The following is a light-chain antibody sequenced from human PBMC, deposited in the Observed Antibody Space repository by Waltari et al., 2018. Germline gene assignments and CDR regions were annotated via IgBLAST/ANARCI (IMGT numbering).Light chain of an antibody. J-gene: IGLJ3*02. CDR3: CSYAGSSLWV. CDR2: EGS. V-gene: IGLV2-23*01. CDR1: SSDVGSYNL. Sequence: QSALTQPASVSGSPGQSITISCTGTSSDVGSYNLVSWYQQHPGKAPKRMIYEGSKRPSGVSNRFSGSKSANTASLTISGLQAEDEADYYCCSYAGSSLWVFGGRTKLTVL.